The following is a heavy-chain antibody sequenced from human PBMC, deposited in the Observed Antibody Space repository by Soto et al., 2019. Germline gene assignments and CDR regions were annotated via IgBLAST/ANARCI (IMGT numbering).Heavy chain of an antibody. V-gene: IGHV3-74*01. J-gene: IGHJ4*02. Sequence: GGSLRLSCAASGFTFSSYWMHWVRQAPGKGLVWVSRINSDGSSTSYADSVKGRFTISRDNAKNTLYLQMNSLRAEDTAVYYCAKERGHRGAYDFWGPGTLVTVSS. CDR1: GFTFSSYW. CDR3: AKERGHRGAYDF. D-gene: IGHD1-26*01. CDR2: INSDGSST.